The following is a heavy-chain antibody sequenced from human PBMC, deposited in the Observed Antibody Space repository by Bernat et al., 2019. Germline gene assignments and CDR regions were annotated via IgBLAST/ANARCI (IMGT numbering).Heavy chain of an antibody. Sequence: QVQLQESGPGLVKPSQTLSLTCTVSGGSISSGGYYWSWIRQHPGKGLEWIGYIYYSGSTYYNPFLKSRVTISVDTSKNQFSLKLSSVTAADTAVYYCARDYSGYGRFDYWGQGTLVTVSS. V-gene: IGHV4-31*03. CDR2: IYYSGST. CDR3: ARDYSGYGRFDY. CDR1: GGSISSGGYY. J-gene: IGHJ4*02. D-gene: IGHD5-12*01.